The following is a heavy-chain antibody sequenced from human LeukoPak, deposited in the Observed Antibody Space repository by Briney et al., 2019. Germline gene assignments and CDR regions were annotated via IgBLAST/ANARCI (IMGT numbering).Heavy chain of an antibody. CDR3: ARDLPYYYDSSGYHYDY. J-gene: IGHJ4*02. Sequence: ASVKVSCKASGYTFTSYYMHWVRQAPGQGLEWMGIINPSGGSTSYAQKFQGRVTMTRDTSTSTVYMELSSLRSEDTAVYYCARDLPYYYDSSGYHYDYWGQGTLVTVSS. CDR2: INPSGGST. D-gene: IGHD3-22*01. CDR1: GYTFTSYY. V-gene: IGHV1-46*01.